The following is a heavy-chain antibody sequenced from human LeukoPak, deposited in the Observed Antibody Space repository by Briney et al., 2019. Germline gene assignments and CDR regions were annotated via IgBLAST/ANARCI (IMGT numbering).Heavy chain of an antibody. Sequence: PSETLSLTCTVSGGSISTYYWSWIRQPPGKGLEWIGYIHHSGSTNYSPSLKSRVTISVDTSKNWFSLRLSSLTAADTAVYFCAGGGWSFDAFDFWGQGTMVTVSS. CDR2: IHHSGST. D-gene: IGHD6-19*01. V-gene: IGHV4-59*08. J-gene: IGHJ3*01. CDR1: GGSISTYY. CDR3: AGGGWSFDAFDF.